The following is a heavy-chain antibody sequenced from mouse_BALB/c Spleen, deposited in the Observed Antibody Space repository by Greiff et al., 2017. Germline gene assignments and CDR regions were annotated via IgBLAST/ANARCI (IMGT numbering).Heavy chain of an antibody. CDR1: GFTFSSYG. CDR2: ISSGGSYT. J-gene: IGHJ4*01. Sequence: DVKLVESGGDLVKPGGSLKLSCAASGFTFSSYGMSWVRQTPDKRLEWVATISSGGSYTYYPDSVKGRFTISRDNAKNTLYLQMSSLKSEDTAMYYCARRGQVRRGYAMDYWGQGTSVTVSS. V-gene: IGHV5-6*02. CDR3: ARRGQVRRGYAMDY. D-gene: IGHD2-14*01.